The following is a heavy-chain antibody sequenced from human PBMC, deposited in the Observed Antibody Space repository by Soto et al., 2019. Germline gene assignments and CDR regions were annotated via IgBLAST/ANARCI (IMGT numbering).Heavy chain of an antibody. V-gene: IGHV4-38-2*02. Sequence: SETLSLTCSVSGGTISGYYWGWIRQPPGKGLEWIGSIYHSGSTYYNPSLKSRVTISVDTSKNQFSLKLSSVTAADTAVYYCAYRLFGSGHDYWGQGTLVTVSS. CDR1: GGTISGYY. J-gene: IGHJ4*02. CDR2: IYHSGST. D-gene: IGHD3-16*01. CDR3: AYRLFGSGHDY.